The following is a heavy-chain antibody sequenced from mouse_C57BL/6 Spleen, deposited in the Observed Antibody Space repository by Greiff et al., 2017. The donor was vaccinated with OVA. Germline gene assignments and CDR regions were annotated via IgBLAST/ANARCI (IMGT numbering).Heavy chain of an antibody. D-gene: IGHD2-5*01. CDR1: GFTFSSYG. V-gene: IGHV5-6*01. CDR3: AREGAYYSNYVAY. Sequence: EVKLVESGGDLVKPGGSLKLSCAASGFTFSSYGMSWVRQTPDKRLEWVATISSGGSYTYYPDSVKGRFTISRDNAKNTLYLQMSSLKSEDTAMYYCAREGAYYSNYVAYWGQGTLVTVSA. CDR2: ISSGGSYT. J-gene: IGHJ3*01.